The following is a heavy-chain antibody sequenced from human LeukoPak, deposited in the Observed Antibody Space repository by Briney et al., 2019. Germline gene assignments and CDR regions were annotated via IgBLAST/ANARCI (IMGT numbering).Heavy chain of an antibody. CDR1: GFTFSSYW. CDR2: IKQDGSQR. J-gene: IGHJ4*02. Sequence: GGSLRLSCAASGFTFSSYWMSWVRQAPGKGLEWVANIKQDGSQRYYVDSARGRFTISRDNAKNSLFLQMNGLRAEDTAVYYCARRGGSSSRRSPIDYWGQGTLVTVSS. D-gene: IGHD6-6*01. CDR3: ARRGGSSSRRSPIDY. V-gene: IGHV3-7*01.